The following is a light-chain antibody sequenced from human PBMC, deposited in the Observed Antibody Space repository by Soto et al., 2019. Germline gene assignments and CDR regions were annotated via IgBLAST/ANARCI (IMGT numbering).Light chain of an antibody. J-gene: IGKJ1*01. CDR1: QSVSNY. CDR3: QQYSNWPWT. Sequence: EIVMTQSPGTLSVSPGERATLSCRASQSVSNYLAWYQQKPGQAPRLLLYVASTRATGIPARFSGSGSGTEFTLTISSLQSEDFAVYYCQQYSNWPWTFGQGTKVEIK. CDR2: VAS. V-gene: IGKV3-15*01.